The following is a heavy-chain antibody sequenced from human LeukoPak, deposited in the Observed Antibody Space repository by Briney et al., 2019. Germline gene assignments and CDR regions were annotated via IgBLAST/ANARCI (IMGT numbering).Heavy chain of an antibody. Sequence: ASVKVSCKASGYTFTSYDINWVRQATGQGLEWMGWMNPNSGNTGYAQKFQGRVTITRNTSISTAYMELSSLRSEDTAVYYCAKGQNTYYYDSSGYSDYWGQGTLVTVSS. V-gene: IGHV1-8*03. D-gene: IGHD3-22*01. CDR2: MNPNSGNT. CDR1: GYTFTSYD. CDR3: AKGQNTYYYDSSGYSDY. J-gene: IGHJ4*02.